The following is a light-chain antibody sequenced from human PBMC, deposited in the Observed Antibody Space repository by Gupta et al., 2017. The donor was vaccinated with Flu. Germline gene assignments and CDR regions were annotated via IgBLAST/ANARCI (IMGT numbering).Light chain of an antibody. CDR3: QQYYSTPYT. Sequence: NCKSSQSVLYSSNNKNYLSWFQQKAGQPPKLLIYWASTRKSGVPDRFSGSGSGTDFTLTISSLQAEDVAVYYCQQYYSTPYTFGQGTKLEIK. CDR2: WAS. J-gene: IGKJ2*01. CDR1: QSVLYSSNNKNY. V-gene: IGKV4-1*01.